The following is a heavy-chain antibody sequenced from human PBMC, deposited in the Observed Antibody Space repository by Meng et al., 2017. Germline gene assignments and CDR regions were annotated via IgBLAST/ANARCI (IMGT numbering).Heavy chain of an antibody. J-gene: IGHJ4*02. Sequence: GGSLRFSCVASGFTFSSYAMTWVRQAPGKGLEWVSIMSGSDGSTYYADSVKGRFTISRDNSKNTLYLQMNSLRAEDTAVHYCAGKPGYNYGHSWGQGTLVTVSS. D-gene: IGHD5-18*01. V-gene: IGHV3-23*01. CDR1: GFTFSSYA. CDR3: AGKPGYNYGHS. CDR2: MSGSDGST.